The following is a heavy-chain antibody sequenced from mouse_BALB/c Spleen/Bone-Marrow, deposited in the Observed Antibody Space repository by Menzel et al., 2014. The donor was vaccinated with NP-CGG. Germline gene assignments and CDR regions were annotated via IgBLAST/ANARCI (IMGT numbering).Heavy chain of an antibody. CDR3: ARTGTYYAMDY. CDR1: GFSLTSYG. Sequence: QVQLKESGPGLVAPSQSLSITCTVSGFSLTSYGVHWVRQPPGKGLGWLVVIWSDGSTTYNSSLKSRLNIRKDNSKSQVFLKVNSLQTDDTAMYYCARTGTYYAMDYWGQGTSVTVSS. D-gene: IGHD4-1*01. V-gene: IGHV2-6*02. CDR2: IWSDGST. J-gene: IGHJ4*01.